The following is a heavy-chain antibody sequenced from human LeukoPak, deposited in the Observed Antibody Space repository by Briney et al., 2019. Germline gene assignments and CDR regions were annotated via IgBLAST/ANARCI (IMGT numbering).Heavy chain of an antibody. CDR3: ARGVYLGNGYYFEY. Sequence: PSETLSLTCTVSGGSISSYCWNWIRQPAGKGLEWIGHIYTSGSTNYNSSLKSRVTMSVDTSKNQFSLKLNSVIAADTAMYYCARGVYLGNGYYFEYWGQGTLVTVSS. CDR1: GGSISSYC. D-gene: IGHD2-8*01. CDR2: IYTSGST. V-gene: IGHV4-4*07. J-gene: IGHJ4*02.